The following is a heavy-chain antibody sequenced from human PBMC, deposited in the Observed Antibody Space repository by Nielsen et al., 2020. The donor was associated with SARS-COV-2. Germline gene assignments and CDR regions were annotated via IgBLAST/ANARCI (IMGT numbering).Heavy chain of an antibody. CDR2: ISWNSGSI. J-gene: IGHJ4*02. D-gene: IGHD6-6*01. CDR3: AKDLVAARPSRANDY. Sequence: SLKISCAASGFTFDDYAMHWVRQAPGKGLEWVSGISWNSGSIGYADSVKGRFTISRDNAKNSLYLQMNSLRAEDTAVYYCAKDLVAARPSRANDYWGQGTLVTVSS. CDR1: GFTFDDYA. V-gene: IGHV3-9*01.